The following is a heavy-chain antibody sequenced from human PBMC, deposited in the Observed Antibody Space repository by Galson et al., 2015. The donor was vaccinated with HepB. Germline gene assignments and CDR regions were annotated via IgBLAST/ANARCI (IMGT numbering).Heavy chain of an antibody. Sequence: SVKVSCKASGYTFTNCDINWVRQAAGQGLEWMGWMNLKSGNTGSAQKFQGRVTMTRDTSISTAYMELSNLRFEDTAVYYCARVYGDADYWGQGTLVTVSS. V-gene: IGHV1-8*01. CDR2: MNLKSGNT. CDR3: ARVYGDADY. J-gene: IGHJ4*02. CDR1: GYTFTNCD. D-gene: IGHD4-17*01.